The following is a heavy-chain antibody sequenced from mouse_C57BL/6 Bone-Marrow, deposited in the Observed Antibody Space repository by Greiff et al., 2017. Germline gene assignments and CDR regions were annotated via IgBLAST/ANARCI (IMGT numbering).Heavy chain of an antibody. D-gene: IGHD1-1*01. CDR2: IDPETGGT. Sequence: QVQLKESGAELVRPGASVTLSCKASGYTFTDYEMHWVKQTPVHGLEWIGAIDPETGGTAYNQKFKGKAILTADKSSSTAYMELRSLTSEDSAGYYCTRAYYYGSSYPYWYFDVWGTGTTVTVSS. CDR3: TRAYYYGSSYPYWYFDV. V-gene: IGHV1-15*01. J-gene: IGHJ1*03. CDR1: GYTFTDYE.